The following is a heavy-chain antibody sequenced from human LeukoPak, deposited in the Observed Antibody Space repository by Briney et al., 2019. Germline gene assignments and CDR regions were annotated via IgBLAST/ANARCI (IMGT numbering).Heavy chain of an antibody. CDR3: AREYPPYYYDSSGYGFPVDI. J-gene: IGHJ3*02. V-gene: IGHV3-11*04. D-gene: IGHD3-22*01. CDR2: ISSSSSTI. Sequence: GGSLRLSCAASGFTFSDHYMSCIRQAPGKGLEWVSYISSSSSTIYYADSVKGRFTISRDNAKNSLYLQMNSLRAEDTAVYYCAREYPPYYYDSSGYGFPVDIWGQGTMVTVSS. CDR1: GFTFSDHY.